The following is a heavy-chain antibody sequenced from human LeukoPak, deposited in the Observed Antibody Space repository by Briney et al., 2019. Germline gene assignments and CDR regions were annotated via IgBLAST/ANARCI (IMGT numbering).Heavy chain of an antibody. Sequence: GGSLRLSCAASGFTFSSYAMHWVRQAPGKGLEYVSAISSNGGSTHYANSVKGRFTISRDNSKNTLYLQMGSLRAEDMAVYYCARAVGIAAAGTNAFDIWSQGTMVTVSS. V-gene: IGHV3-64*01. D-gene: IGHD6-13*01. CDR3: ARAVGIAAAGTNAFDI. CDR2: ISSNGGST. CDR1: GFTFSSYA. J-gene: IGHJ3*02.